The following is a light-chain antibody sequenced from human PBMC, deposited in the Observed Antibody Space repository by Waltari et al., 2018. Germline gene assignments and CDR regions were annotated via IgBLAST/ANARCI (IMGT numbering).Light chain of an antibody. Sequence: EVVLTQSPGTLSLSPGDRATLSCRASENLGSSYLAWYQQKPGQAPRPLIYGTSNRATGIADRFSGSGSGTEFTLAISRLESEDFAIYYCQQYGSSPITFGQGTRLETK. CDR2: GTS. V-gene: IGKV3-20*01. CDR1: ENLGSSY. J-gene: IGKJ5*01. CDR3: QQYGSSPIT.